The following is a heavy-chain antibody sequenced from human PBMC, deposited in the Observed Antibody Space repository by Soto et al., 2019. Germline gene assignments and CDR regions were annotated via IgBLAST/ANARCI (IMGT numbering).Heavy chain of an antibody. V-gene: IGHV1-18*01. D-gene: IGHD2-15*01. CDR3: PRSRAVGATTYFDC. J-gene: IGHJ4*02. Sequence: ASVKVSFKASGSTCTSYCISWVLQPPAQGLEWMGWISAYNGNTNYAQKLQGRVTMTTDTSTNTAYMELRSLRSDHTAGYYFPRSRAVGATTYFDCWGQGTLVTVSS. CDR2: ISAYNGNT. CDR1: GSTCTSYC.